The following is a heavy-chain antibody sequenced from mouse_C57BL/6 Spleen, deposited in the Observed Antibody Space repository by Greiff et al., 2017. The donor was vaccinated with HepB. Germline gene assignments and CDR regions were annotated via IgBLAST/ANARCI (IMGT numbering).Heavy chain of an antibody. J-gene: IGHJ4*01. CDR3: TKVYYYGSSYKAMDY. Sequence: EVKLVESGEGLVKPGGSLKLSCAASGFTFSSYAMSWVRQTPEKRVEWVAYISSGGDYIYYADTVKGRFTISRDNARNTLYLQMSSLKSEDTAMYYCTKVYYYGSSYKAMDYWGQGTSVTVSS. CDR2: ISSGGDYI. D-gene: IGHD1-1*01. CDR1: GFTFSSYA. V-gene: IGHV5-9-1*02.